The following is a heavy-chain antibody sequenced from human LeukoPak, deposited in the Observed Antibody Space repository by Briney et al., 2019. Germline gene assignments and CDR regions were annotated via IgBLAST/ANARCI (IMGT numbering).Heavy chain of an antibody. Sequence: GGSLRLSCVVSGFXVSSNYISWVRQAPGKGLEWVSVIYGGGSTYYADSVKGRFTISRDNSKNTLYLQMNTLRAEDTAVYYCARSDGIATAGPFDYWGQGTLVTVS. D-gene: IGHD6-13*01. CDR3: ARSDGIATAGPFDY. CDR1: GFXVSSNY. V-gene: IGHV3-53*01. CDR2: IYGGGST. J-gene: IGHJ4*02.